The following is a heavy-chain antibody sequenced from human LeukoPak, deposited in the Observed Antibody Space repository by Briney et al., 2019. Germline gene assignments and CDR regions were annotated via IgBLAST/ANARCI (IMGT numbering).Heavy chain of an antibody. CDR1: GFIFSNYA. J-gene: IGHJ3*01. Sequence: GGSLRLSCSVSGFIFSNYAMYWVRQAPGKGLEYVSLIISNGGSTYYADSVKGRFTISRDNSENTLSLQMNSLRVEDTARYYCAKDIQLSTWGLGTMVTVSS. V-gene: IGHV3-64*04. CDR2: IISNGGST. D-gene: IGHD3-16*02. CDR3: AKDIQLST.